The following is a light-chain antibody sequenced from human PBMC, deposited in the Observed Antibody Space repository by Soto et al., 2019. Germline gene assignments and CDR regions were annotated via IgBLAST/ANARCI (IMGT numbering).Light chain of an antibody. CDR3: SSYTSNSTVV. V-gene: IGLV2-14*01. J-gene: IGLJ2*01. CDR2: EVS. Sequence: QSALTQPASVSGSPGQSITISGTGTSSDVGTYNYVSWYQQHPGKAPKLMIYEVSNRPSGVSNRFSGSKSGNTASLTISGLQAEDEADYYCSSYTSNSTVVFGGGTKVTVL. CDR1: SSDVGTYNY.